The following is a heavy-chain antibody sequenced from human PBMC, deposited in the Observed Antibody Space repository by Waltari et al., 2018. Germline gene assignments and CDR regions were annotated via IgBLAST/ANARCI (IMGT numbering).Heavy chain of an antibody. CDR1: GGSIRRSY. CDR3: ARVTRGIVGATQFDY. D-gene: IGHD1-26*01. CDR2: IYYRGST. Sequence: QVQLQESGPGLVKPSETLSLTCTVSGGSIRRSYWSWIRQPTGKGLEWIGYIYYRGSTNYNPSLKSRVTISVDTSKNQFSLKLSSVTAADTAVYYCARVTRGIVGATQFDYWGQGTLVTVSS. V-gene: IGHV4-59*01. J-gene: IGHJ4*02.